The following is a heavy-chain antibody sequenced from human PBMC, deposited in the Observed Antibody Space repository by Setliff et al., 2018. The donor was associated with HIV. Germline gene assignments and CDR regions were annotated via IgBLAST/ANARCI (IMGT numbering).Heavy chain of an antibody. Sequence: PSETLSLTCTVSGGSISSGSYYWSWIRQPAGKGLEWIGRIYTSGSTNYNPSLKSRVTISVDTSKNQFSLKMRSVTAADTAVYYCATSPAGEILGSRPFYFDYWGQGTLVTVSS. V-gene: IGHV4-61*02. CDR2: IYTSGST. CDR3: ATSPAGEILGSRPFYFDY. J-gene: IGHJ4*02. D-gene: IGHD3-10*01. CDR1: GGSISSGSYY.